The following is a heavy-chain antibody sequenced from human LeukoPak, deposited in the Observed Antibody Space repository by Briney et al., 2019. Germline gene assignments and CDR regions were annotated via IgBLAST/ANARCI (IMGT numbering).Heavy chain of an antibody. V-gene: IGHV1-2*02. Sequence: ASVKVSCKASGYTFTGYYMHWVRQAPGQGLEWTGWINPNSGGTNYAQKFQGRVTMTRDTSISTAYMELSRLRSDDTAVYYCARAYERWLQFLLVYWGQGTLVTVSS. CDR2: INPNSGGT. J-gene: IGHJ4*02. CDR3: ARAYERWLQFLLVY. CDR1: GYTFTGYY. D-gene: IGHD5-24*01.